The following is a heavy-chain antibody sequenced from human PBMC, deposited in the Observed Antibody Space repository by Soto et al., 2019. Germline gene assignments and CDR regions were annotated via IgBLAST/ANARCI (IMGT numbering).Heavy chain of an antibody. CDR2: ISSSSSYI. D-gene: IGHD3-3*01. CDR3: ARDPDYDFWSGYYYYMDV. V-gene: IGHV3-21*01. CDR1: GFTFSSYS. J-gene: IGHJ6*03. Sequence: GGSLRLSCAASGFTFSSYSMNWVRQAPGKGLEWVSSISSSSSYIYYADSVKGRFTISRDNAKNSLYLQMNSLRAEDTAVYYCARDPDYDFWSGYYYYMDVWGKGTTVTVSS.